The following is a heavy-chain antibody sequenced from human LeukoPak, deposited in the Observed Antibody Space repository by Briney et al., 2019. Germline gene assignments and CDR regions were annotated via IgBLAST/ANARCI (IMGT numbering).Heavy chain of an antibody. V-gene: IGHV1-46*01. CDR3: ARDRRVFGSSTGGWFDP. CDR1: GYTFTSYY. CDR2: INPSGGST. J-gene: IGHJ5*02. D-gene: IGHD3-3*01. Sequence: GASVKVSCKASGYTFTSYYMHWVRQAPGQGLEWMGIINPSGGSTSYAQKFQGRVTMTRDMSTSTVYMELSSLRSGDTAVYYCARDRRVFGSSTGGWFDPWGQGTLVTVSS.